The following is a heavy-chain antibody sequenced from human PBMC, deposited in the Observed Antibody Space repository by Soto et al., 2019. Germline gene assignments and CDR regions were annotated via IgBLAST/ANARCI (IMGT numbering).Heavy chain of an antibody. J-gene: IGHJ3*02. CDR3: ARLSHFWSGDDAFDI. Sequence: SETLSLTCTVSGGSISSGGYYWSWIRQHPGKGLEWIGYIYYSGSTYYNPSLKSRVTISVDTSKNQFSLKLSSVTAVDTAVYYCARLSHFWSGDDAFDIWGQGTMVTVSS. CDR2: IYYSGST. V-gene: IGHV4-31*03. CDR1: GGSISSGGYY. D-gene: IGHD3-3*02.